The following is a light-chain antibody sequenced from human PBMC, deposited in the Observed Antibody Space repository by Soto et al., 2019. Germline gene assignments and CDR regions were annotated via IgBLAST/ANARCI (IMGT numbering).Light chain of an antibody. CDR3: QWYNNWRPWT. V-gene: IGKV3-15*01. CDR2: GAS. Sequence: EIVMTQSPATLSVSPGERATLSCRASQSVSSNLPWYQQKPGQAPRVLIYGASTRATGIPARFSGSGSGTEFTFTISTLESEDFAVYCSQWYNNWRPWTFGQGTKVEIK. J-gene: IGKJ1*01. CDR1: QSVSSN.